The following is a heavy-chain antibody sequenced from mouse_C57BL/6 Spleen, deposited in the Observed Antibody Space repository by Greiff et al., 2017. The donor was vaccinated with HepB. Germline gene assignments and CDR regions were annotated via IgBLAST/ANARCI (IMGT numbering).Heavy chain of an antibody. CDR1: GYTFTDYE. J-gene: IGHJ2*01. D-gene: IGHD1-1*01. Sequence: QVQLQQSGAELVRPGASVTLSCKASGYTFTDYEMHWVKQTPVHGLEWIGAIDPETGGTAYNQKFKGKAILTADISSSTAYMELRSLTSEDSAVYYCTDGSGKGYWGQGTTLTVSS. CDR3: TDGSGKGY. V-gene: IGHV1-15*01. CDR2: IDPETGGT.